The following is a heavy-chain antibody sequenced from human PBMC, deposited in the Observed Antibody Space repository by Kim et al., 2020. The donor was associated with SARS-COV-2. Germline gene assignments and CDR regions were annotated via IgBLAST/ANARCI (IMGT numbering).Heavy chain of an antibody. Sequence: SETLSLTCTVSGGSISSYYWSWIRQPPGKGLEWIGYIYYSGSTNYNPSLKSRVTISVDTSKNQFSLKLSSVTAADTAVYYCARVDYSSSWPTNYYYYGMDVWGQGTTVTVSS. J-gene: IGHJ6*02. CDR2: IYYSGST. D-gene: IGHD6-13*01. CDR3: ARVDYSSSWPTNYYYYGMDV. V-gene: IGHV4-59*13. CDR1: GGSISSYY.